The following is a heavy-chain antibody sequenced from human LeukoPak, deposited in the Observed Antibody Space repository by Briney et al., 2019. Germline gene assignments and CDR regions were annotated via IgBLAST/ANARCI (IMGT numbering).Heavy chain of an antibody. Sequence: EASVTVSCKASGYTFTSYGISGVRQAPGQGLEGMGWISAYNGNTNYAQKLQGRVTMTTDTSTSTAYMELRSLRSDDTAVYYCARVGGLTRGDAFDIWGQGTMVTVSS. D-gene: IGHD1-14*01. J-gene: IGHJ3*02. CDR2: ISAYNGNT. V-gene: IGHV1-18*01. CDR1: GYTFTSYG. CDR3: ARVGGLTRGDAFDI.